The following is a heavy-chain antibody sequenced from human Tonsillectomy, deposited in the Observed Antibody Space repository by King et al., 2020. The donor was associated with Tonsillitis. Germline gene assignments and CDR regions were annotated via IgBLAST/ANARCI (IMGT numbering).Heavy chain of an antibody. J-gene: IGHJ1*01. Sequence: VQLVESGGGLVQPGGSLRLSCAASGFTFSSYAMSWVRQAPGKGLEWVSVIYSGGSSTYYADSVKGRFTISRDNSKNTLYLQMNSLRAEDTAVYYCAKDGWFGELLYSEYFQHWGQGTLVTVSS. V-gene: IGHV3-23*03. D-gene: IGHD3-10*01. CDR2: IYSGGSST. CDR3: AKDGWFGELLYSEYFQH. CDR1: GFTFSSYA.